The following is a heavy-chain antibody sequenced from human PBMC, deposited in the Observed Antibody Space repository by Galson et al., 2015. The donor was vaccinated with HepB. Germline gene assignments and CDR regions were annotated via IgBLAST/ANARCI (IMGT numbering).Heavy chain of an antibody. D-gene: IGHD4-17*01. V-gene: IGHV4-59*08. Sequence: QVQLQESGPGLVKPSETLSLTCTVSGGSISSYYWNWIRQTPRKGLEWIGYIYYSGSTNYNHSLQIQVTISVDSSRNQYFLTPRSVTAADTVVYYCARCPYGEYGDACDIWVQVTIFSVSS. CDR1: GGSISSYY. J-gene: IGHJ3*02. CDR2: IYYSGST. CDR3: ARCPYGEYGDACDI.